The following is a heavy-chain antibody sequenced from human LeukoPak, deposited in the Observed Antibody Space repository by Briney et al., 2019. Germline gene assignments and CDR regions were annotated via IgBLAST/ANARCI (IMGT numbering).Heavy chain of an antibody. CDR3: AKVSKPSVLVVEAAAPLDV. D-gene: IGHD2-15*01. J-gene: IGHJ6*02. CDR1: GFTFSTYA. V-gene: IGHV3-23*01. CDR2: ISGSGGRT. Sequence: GGSLRLSCAASGFTFSTYALSWVRQAPGNGLEWVSIISGSGGRTYYADSVKGRFTISRDKSKNTMSLQMNSLRVEDTAIYYCAKVSKPSVLVVEAAAPLDVWGQGTTVTVSS.